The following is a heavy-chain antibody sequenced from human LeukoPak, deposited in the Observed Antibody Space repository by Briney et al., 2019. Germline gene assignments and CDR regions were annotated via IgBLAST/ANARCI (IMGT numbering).Heavy chain of an antibody. CDR2: IIPISGTT. D-gene: IGHD5-12*01. CDR1: GGTFSTHT. V-gene: IGHV1-69*06. Sequence: SVKVSCKASGGTFSTHTINWVRQGPREGLEWMGGIIPISGTTDYAQTFQGRITITADKSTSAAYMELSSLRSDDTAMYYCARDRSGSLDAFDIWGQGTMVTVSS. CDR3: ARDRSGSLDAFDI. J-gene: IGHJ3*02.